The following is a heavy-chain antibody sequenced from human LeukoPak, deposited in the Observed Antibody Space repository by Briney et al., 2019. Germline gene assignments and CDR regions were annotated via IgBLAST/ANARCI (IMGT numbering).Heavy chain of an antibody. Sequence: SVKVSCKASGFTFTSSAMQWVRQARGQRLEWIGWIVVGSGNTNYAQKFQERVTITRDMSTSTAYMELSSLRSEDTAVYWEGITMIVVVILLTDYWGQGTLVTVSS. CDR3: GITMIVVVILLTDY. D-gene: IGHD3-22*01. CDR2: IVVGSGNT. CDR1: GFTFTSSA. V-gene: IGHV1-58*02. J-gene: IGHJ4*02.